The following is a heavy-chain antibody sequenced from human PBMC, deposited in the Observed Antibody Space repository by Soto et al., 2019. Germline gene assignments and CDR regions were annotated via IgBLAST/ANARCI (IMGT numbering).Heavy chain of an antibody. Sequence: ASVKVSCKASGYTFTSYAMHWVRQAPGQRLEWMGWINAGNGNTKYSQKFQGRVTITRDTSASTAYMELSSLRSEDTAVYYCARDAYYDILTGETHDYWGQGTLVTVSS. J-gene: IGHJ4*02. V-gene: IGHV1-3*01. CDR1: GYTFTSYA. CDR3: ARDAYYDILTGETHDY. CDR2: INAGNGNT. D-gene: IGHD3-9*01.